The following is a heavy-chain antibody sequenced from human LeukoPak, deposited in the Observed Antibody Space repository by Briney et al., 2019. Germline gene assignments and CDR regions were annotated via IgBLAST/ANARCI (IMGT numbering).Heavy chain of an antibody. CDR2: IRHVGSNE. D-gene: IGHD4-11*01. J-gene: IGHJ3*02. CDR1: GFAFSTYG. CDR3: VKDWGVLPDYSADGFDI. Sequence: GGSLRLSCAASGFAFSTYGMHWVRQAPGKGLEWVAFIRHVGSNEYYADSVRGRFAISRDNSQNTLHLQMNILRVGDTAVYYCVKDWGVLPDYSADGFDIWGPGTVVTVSS. V-gene: IGHV3-30*02.